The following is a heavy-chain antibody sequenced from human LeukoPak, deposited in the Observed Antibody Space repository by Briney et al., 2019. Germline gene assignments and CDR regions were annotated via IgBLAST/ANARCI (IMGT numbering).Heavy chain of an antibody. V-gene: IGHV4-34*01. CDR1: GGSFSGYY. CDR3: ARVVVVVTAIRLRWFDP. CDR2: INHSGST. Sequence: PSETLSLTCAVYGGSFSGYYWSWIRQPPGKGMEWIGEINHSGSTNYNPSLKSRVTISVDTSKNQFSLKLSSVTAADTAAYYCARVVVVVTAIRLRWFDPWGQGTLVTVSS. D-gene: IGHD2-21*02. J-gene: IGHJ5*02.